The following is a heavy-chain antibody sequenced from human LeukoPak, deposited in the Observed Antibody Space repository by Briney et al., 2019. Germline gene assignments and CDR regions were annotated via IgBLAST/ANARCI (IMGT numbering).Heavy chain of an antibody. CDR3: TRETGSYHGNDY. D-gene: IGHD1-26*01. CDR1: GYTFTGYY. J-gene: IGHJ4*02. CDR2: INPNNGAT. Sequence: GASVKVSCKAPGYTFTGYYMHWVRQAPGQGLEWMGRINPNNGATNYAQKLQGRVTITGDTSISTAYMELSSLRSDDTAVYYCTRETGSYHGNDYWGQGTLVTDSS. V-gene: IGHV1-2*06.